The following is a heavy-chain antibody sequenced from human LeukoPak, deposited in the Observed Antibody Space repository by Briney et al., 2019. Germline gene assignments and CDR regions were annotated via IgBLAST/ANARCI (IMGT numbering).Heavy chain of an antibody. V-gene: IGHV1-69*05. J-gene: IGHJ3*02. CDR1: GGTFSSYA. CDR2: IIPIFGTA. Sequence: GSSVEVSCKASGGTFSSYAISWVRQAPGQGLEWMGRIIPIFGTANYAQKFQGRVTITTDESTSTAYMELSSLRSEDTAVYYCARDRIVGARPNGAFDIWGQGTMVTVSS. CDR3: ARDRIVGARPNGAFDI. D-gene: IGHD1-26*01.